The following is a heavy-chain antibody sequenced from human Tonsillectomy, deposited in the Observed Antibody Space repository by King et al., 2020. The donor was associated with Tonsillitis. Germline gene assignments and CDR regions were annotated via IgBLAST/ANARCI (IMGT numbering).Heavy chain of an antibody. D-gene: IGHD3-22*01. CDR2: MNPNRGNT. CDR3: ARVSDSSGYYYFDY. Sequence: VQLVESGAEVKKPGASVKVSCKASGYTFTSYDINWVRQATGQGLEWMGWMNPNRGNTCYAQKFEGRVTMTRNTSISTAYMELSSLRSEDTAVYYCARVSDSSGYYYFDYWGQGTLVTVSS. V-gene: IGHV1-8*01. CDR1: GYTFTSYD. J-gene: IGHJ4*02.